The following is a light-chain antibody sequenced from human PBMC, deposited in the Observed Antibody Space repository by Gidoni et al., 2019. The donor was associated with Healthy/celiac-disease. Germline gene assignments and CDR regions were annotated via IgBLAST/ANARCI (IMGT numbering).Light chain of an antibody. Sequence: DIQMTQSPSSLSASVGDRVTITCRASQSISSYLHWYQQKPGKAPKLLIYAASSLQSGVPSRFSGSGSGTDVTLTISSLQPEDFATYYCQQSYSTPPWTFGQGTKVEIK. CDR1: QSISSY. J-gene: IGKJ1*01. V-gene: IGKV1-39*01. CDR3: QQSYSTPPWT. CDR2: AAS.